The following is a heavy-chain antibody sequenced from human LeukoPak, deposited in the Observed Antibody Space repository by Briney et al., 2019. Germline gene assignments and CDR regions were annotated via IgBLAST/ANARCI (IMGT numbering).Heavy chain of an antibody. CDR2: IYHSGST. V-gene: IGHV4-34*01. Sequence: GSLRLSCAASGFTFDDYAMHWVRQAPGKGLEWIGYIYHSGSTNYNPSLKSRVTISVDTSKNQFSLKLSSVTAADTAVYYCARGRASGYSYGHGSYYFDYWGQGTLVTVSS. D-gene: IGHD5-18*01. CDR1: GFTFDDYA. CDR3: ARGRASGYSYGHGSYYFDY. J-gene: IGHJ4*02.